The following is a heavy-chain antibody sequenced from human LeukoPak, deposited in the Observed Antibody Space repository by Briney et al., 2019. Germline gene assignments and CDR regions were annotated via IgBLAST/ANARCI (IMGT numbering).Heavy chain of an antibody. Sequence: ASVKVSCKVSGGTFSNYGISWVRQAPGQGLEWMGWISAYNGNTNYAQKLQGRVTMTTDTSTSTAYMELRSLRSDDTAVYYCASAYYDYVWGSYRPLDCWGQGTLVTVSS. D-gene: IGHD3-16*02. CDR1: GGTFSNYG. V-gene: IGHV1-18*01. CDR2: ISAYNGNT. CDR3: ASAYYDYVWGSYRPLDC. J-gene: IGHJ4*02.